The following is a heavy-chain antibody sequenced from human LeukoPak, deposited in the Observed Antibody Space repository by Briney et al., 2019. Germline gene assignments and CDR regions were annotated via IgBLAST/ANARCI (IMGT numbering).Heavy chain of an antibody. CDR3: ARGLQGSDY. J-gene: IGHJ4*02. D-gene: IGHD5-24*01. Sequence: SETLSLTCTVSGGSISSSSYYWGWIRQPPGKGLEWIGSIYYSGSTYYNPSLKSRVTISVDTSKNQFSLKLSSVTAADTAVYYCARGLQGSDYWGQGTLVTVSS. CDR1: GGSISSSSYY. CDR2: IYYSGST. V-gene: IGHV4-39*01.